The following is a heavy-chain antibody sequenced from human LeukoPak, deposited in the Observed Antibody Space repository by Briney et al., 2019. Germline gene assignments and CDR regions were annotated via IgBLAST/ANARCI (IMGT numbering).Heavy chain of an antibody. D-gene: IGHD4-17*01. CDR1: GGSISSYY. Sequence: SETLSLTCTVSGGSISSYYWSWIRQPPGKGLEWIGYIYYSGSTNYNPSLKSRVTISVDTSKNQFSLKLSSVTAADTAVYYCARDNRRLRQFDYWGQGTLATVSS. J-gene: IGHJ4*02. CDR3: ARDNRRLRQFDY. CDR2: IYYSGST. V-gene: IGHV4-59*01.